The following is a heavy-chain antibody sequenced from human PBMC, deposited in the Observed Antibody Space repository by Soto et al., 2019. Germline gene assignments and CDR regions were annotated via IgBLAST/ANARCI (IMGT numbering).Heavy chain of an antibody. CDR1: GFTFNIYA. D-gene: IGHD4-17*01. J-gene: IGHJ6*02. CDR3: AREDDYGYRYINYGLDV. CDR2: ISFDGTKK. Sequence: PGGSLRLSGAASGFTFNIYALHWVRQAPGKGLEWVAVISFDGTKKYYSDSVKGRFTISRDNLKNTLYLQMNNLRVEDAALYFCAREDDYGYRYINYGLDVWGQGTTVTVSS. V-gene: IGHV3-30-3*01.